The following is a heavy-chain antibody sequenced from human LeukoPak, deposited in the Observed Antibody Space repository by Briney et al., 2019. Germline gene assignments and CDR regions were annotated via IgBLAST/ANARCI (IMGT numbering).Heavy chain of an antibody. D-gene: IGHD2-2*01. J-gene: IGHJ3*02. Sequence: GGSLRLSCAASGFTFSSFDMNWVRQAPGKGLEWISYISSSGSPIYYADSVKGRFTISRNNAKNSLYLQMNSLRAEDTAVYYCATRGRSTKLGIWGQGTMVTVSS. CDR3: ATRGRSTKLGI. V-gene: IGHV3-48*03. CDR2: ISSSGSPI. CDR1: GFTFSSFD.